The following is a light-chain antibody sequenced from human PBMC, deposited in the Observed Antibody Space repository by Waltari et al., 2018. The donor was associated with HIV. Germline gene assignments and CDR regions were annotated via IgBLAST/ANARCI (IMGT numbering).Light chain of an antibody. CDR2: KVS. Sequence: EVVMTQSPLSLPVTLGQPASISCRSSQSLVYIDGNTYLNWFQQRPGQSPRRLIYKVSSRDSGVPDRISGSGSGTDFTLKISRVEPEDIGFYYCVQGTHWPYTFGQGTKLEIK. CDR1: QSLVYIDGNTY. J-gene: IGKJ2*01. V-gene: IGKV2-30*01. CDR3: VQGTHWPYT.